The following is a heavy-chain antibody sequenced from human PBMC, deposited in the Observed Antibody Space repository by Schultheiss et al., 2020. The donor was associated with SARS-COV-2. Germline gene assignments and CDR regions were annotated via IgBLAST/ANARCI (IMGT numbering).Heavy chain of an antibody. V-gene: IGHV3-74*03. D-gene: IGHD5-12*01. J-gene: IGHJ4*02. CDR1: GFTFKNHW. Sequence: GGSLRLSCVGSGFTFKNHWMHWVRQAPGTGLMWVARINSDGSSTKYGDSAKGRFTISRDNAKNSLYLQMNSLRDEDTAVYYCARDQNSGRSPVDYWGQGTLVTVSS. CDR3: ARDQNSGRSPVDY. CDR2: INSDGSST.